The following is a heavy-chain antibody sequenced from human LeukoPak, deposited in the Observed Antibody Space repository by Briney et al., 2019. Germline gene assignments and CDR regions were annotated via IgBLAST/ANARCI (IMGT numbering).Heavy chain of an antibody. J-gene: IGHJ4*02. V-gene: IGHV3-33*01. CDR2: IWYDGSNK. CDR1: GFTFSSYG. D-gene: IGHD3-9*01. CDR3: ARGPPLRYFDWLLNY. Sequence: GGSLRLSCAASGFTFSSYGMHWVRQAPGKGLEWVAVIWYDGSNKYYADSVKGRFTISRDNSKNTLYLQMNSLRAEDTAVYSCARGPPLRYFDWLLNYWGQGTLVTVSS.